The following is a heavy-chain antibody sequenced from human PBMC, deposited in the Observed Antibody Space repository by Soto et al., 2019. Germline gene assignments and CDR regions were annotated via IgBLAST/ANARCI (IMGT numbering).Heavy chain of an antibody. V-gene: IGHV3-9*01. CDR1: GFTFDDYA. D-gene: IGHD1-1*01. Sequence: EVQLVESGGGLIQPGRSLRLSCAASGFTFDDYAMHWVRQAPGKGLEWVSGINWNGGTIGYADSVKGRFTISRDNAKNSLDLQMNSLRDEDTALYYCAKGGATVWHWHLDYWGQGTLVPVSS. CDR3: AKGGATVWHWHLDY. J-gene: IGHJ4*02. CDR2: INWNGGTI.